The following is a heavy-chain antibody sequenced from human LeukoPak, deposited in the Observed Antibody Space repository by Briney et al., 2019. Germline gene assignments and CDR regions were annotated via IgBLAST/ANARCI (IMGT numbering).Heavy chain of an antibody. D-gene: IGHD3-3*01. CDR3: ARADLYYDFWSGYSQGIHYFDY. CDR1: GYTFSSYA. V-gene: IGHV1-3*01. CDR2: INAGNGNT. J-gene: IGHJ4*02. Sequence: GASVKLSCKASGYTFSSYAMHWVRQAPGQRLEGMGCINAGNGNTKYSQKFQGRVTITRDTSASTAYMELSSLRPDHPAVYYCARADLYYDFWSGYSQGIHYFDYWGQGTPVTVSS.